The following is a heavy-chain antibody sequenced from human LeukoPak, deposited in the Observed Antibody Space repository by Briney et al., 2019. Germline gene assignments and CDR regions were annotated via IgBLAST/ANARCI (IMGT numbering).Heavy chain of an antibody. J-gene: IGHJ6*02. CDR2: ISSSSSTI. Sequence: GGSLRLSCAASGFTFSSYSMNWVRQAPGKGLEWVSYISSSSSTIYYADSVKGRFTISRDNAKNTLYLQMNSLRAEDTAVYYCAREDIVATISTGMDVWGQGTTVTVSS. V-gene: IGHV3-48*04. CDR1: GFTFSSYS. CDR3: AREDIVATISTGMDV. D-gene: IGHD5-12*01.